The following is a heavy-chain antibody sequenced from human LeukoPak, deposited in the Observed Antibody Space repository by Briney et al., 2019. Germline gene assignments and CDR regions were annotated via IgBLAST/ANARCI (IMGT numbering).Heavy chain of an antibody. Sequence: SETLSLTCTVPGGSISGYSWNWLRQTPGKALEWIGYIYYSGNTNYNPPLKSRVTISVDTTNNQFSLRLTSATAADTAMHYCARGSNYDSSGYYHDYWGQGTLVTVSS. J-gene: IGHJ4*02. CDR1: GGSISGYS. CDR2: IYYSGNT. CDR3: ARGSNYDSSGYYHDY. D-gene: IGHD3-22*01. V-gene: IGHV4-59*01.